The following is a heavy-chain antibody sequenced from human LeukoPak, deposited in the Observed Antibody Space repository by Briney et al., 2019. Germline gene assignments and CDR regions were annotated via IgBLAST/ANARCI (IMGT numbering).Heavy chain of an antibody. CDR3: ARDRGDGYDYFWDY. CDR2: IYYSGST. J-gene: IGHJ4*02. V-gene: IGHV4-39*07. Sequence: SETLSLTCTVSGGSISSSSYYWGWIRQPPGKGLEWIGSIYYSGSTYYNPSLKSRVTISVDTSKNQFSLKLSSVTAADTAVYYCARDRGDGYDYFWDYWGQGTLVTVSS. CDR1: GGSISSSSYY. D-gene: IGHD5-12*01.